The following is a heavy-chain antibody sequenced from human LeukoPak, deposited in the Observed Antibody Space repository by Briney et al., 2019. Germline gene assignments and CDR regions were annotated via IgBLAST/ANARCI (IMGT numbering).Heavy chain of an antibody. CDR3: ARNKGYYDILTGPAYYYYMDV. J-gene: IGHJ6*03. CDR1: GGSISSCY. V-gene: IGHV4-4*07. D-gene: IGHD3-9*01. Sequence: PSETLSLTCTVSGGSISSCYWSRIRQPAGKGLEWIGRIYTSGSTNYNPSLKSRVTMSVDTSKNQFSLKLSSVTAADTAVYYCARNKGYYDILTGPAYYYYMDVWGKGTTVTVSS. CDR2: IYTSGST.